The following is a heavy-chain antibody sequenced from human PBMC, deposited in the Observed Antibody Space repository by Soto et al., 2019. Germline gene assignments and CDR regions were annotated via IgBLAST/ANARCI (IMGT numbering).Heavy chain of an antibody. J-gene: IGHJ5*01. D-gene: IGHD4-17*01. CDR3: ARGPDYGDYFNWFDS. Sequence: ASVKVSCKASGYTFTNFGISWVRQAPGQGLEWMGWISAYNGNTNYAQKLQGRVTMTTDTSTSTAYMELRSLRSDDTAVYYCARGPDYGDYFNWFDSWGQGTLVTVSS. CDR1: GYTFTNFG. CDR2: ISAYNGNT. V-gene: IGHV1-18*01.